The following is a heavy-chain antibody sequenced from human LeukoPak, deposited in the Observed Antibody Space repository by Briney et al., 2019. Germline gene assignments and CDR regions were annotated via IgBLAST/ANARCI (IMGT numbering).Heavy chain of an antibody. CDR2: ISYDGSNK. CDR3: ARDPSSTSRYGSRTYGSGSYLVY. CDR1: GFTFSSYA. D-gene: IGHD3-10*01. V-gene: IGHV3-30*04. J-gene: IGHJ4*02. Sequence: GRSLRLSCAASGFTFSSYAMHWVRQAPGKGLEWVAVISYDGSNKYYADSVKGRFTLSRDNSKNTLYLQKNRLRDEDTPVYYCARDPSSTSRYGSRTYGSGSYLVYWGQGTLVTVSS.